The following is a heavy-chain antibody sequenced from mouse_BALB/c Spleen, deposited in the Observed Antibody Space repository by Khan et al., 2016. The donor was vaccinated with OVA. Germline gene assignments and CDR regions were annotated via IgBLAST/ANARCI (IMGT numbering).Heavy chain of an antibody. J-gene: IGHJ2*01. CDR1: GLNIKDTY. V-gene: IGHV14-3*02. Sequence: AQLQQPGAELVKSGATVMLSCTASGLNIKDTYMHWLKQWPEQGLEWLGRIDAPNGNTKYDPEYQGKATLTAATSSSTANLQLRSLTSEDTAVYYYAGLARKWGQSTTHTVSS. CDR3: AGLARK. CDR2: IDAPNGNT.